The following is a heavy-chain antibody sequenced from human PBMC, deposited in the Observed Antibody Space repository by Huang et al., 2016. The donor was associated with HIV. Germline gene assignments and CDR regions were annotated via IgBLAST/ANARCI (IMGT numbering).Heavy chain of an antibody. CDR1: GFTFSSYG. Sequence: QVQLVESGGGVVQPGRSLRISCAASGFTFSSYGMLWGRQARGKGLEGVAVISYDAKTKYYADSVKGRFSISRDNSKTTVYLQLNSLRLEDTAVYYCAKGGSAAAVLDFWGQGTLVTVSS. CDR3: AKGGSAAAVLDF. J-gene: IGHJ4*02. CDR2: ISYDAKTK. D-gene: IGHD6-13*01. V-gene: IGHV3-30*18.